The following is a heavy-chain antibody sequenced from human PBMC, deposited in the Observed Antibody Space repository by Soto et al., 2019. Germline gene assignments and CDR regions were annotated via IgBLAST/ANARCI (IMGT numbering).Heavy chain of an antibody. D-gene: IGHD2-8*01. CDR1: GDSVSINSAA. CDR2: TYYRSKWYN. Sequence: SETLSLTCAISGDSVSINSAALNWIRQSPSRGLEWLGRTYYRSKWYNDYAVSVKSRITINPDTSKNQFSLQLNSVTPEDTAVYYCAREEVYSRPGDAFDIWGQGTMVTVSS. J-gene: IGHJ3*02. V-gene: IGHV6-1*01. CDR3: AREEVYSRPGDAFDI.